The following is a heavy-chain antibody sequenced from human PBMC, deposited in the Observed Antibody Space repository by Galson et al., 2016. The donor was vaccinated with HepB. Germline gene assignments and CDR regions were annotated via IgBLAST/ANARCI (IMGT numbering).Heavy chain of an antibody. V-gene: IGHV3-7*01. J-gene: IGHJ6*02. CDR1: GFTFSDYW. CDR2: IRPEGSGK. Sequence: SLRLSCAASGFTFSDYWMNWVRQAPGKGLEWVANIRPEGSGKKYVDSVKGRFTISRDNPKKSLYLEMNILRAEDTAVCYCARGLDATMGGGWHYGMDVWGQGTTVTVSS. D-gene: IGHD5-18*01. CDR3: ARGLDATMGGGWHYGMDV.